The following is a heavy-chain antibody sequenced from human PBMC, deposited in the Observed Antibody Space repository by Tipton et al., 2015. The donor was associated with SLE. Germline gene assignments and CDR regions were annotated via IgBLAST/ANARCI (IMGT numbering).Heavy chain of an antibody. Sequence: QLVQSGAEVKKHGSSVKVSCKASGGTFSSYAISWVRQAPGQGLEWMGGVIPIFGTANYAQKFQGRVTITADESTSTAYMELSSLRSEDTAVYYCARLVGATTGASFDYWGQGTLVTVSS. CDR2: VIPIFGTA. D-gene: IGHD1-26*01. V-gene: IGHV1-69*01. J-gene: IGHJ4*02. CDR1: GGTFSSYA. CDR3: ARLVGATTGASFDY.